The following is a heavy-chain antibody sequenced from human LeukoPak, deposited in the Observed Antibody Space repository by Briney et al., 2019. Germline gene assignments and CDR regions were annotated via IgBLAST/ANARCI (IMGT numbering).Heavy chain of an antibody. CDR1: GGSFSGYY. CDR2: INHSGST. V-gene: IGHV4-34*01. CDR3: ARRRSSSWFDY. Sequence: SETLSLTCAVYGGSFSGYYWSWIRQPPGKGLEWIGEINHSGSTNYNPSLKSRVTISVDTSKNQFPLKLSSVTAADTAVYYCARRRSSSWFDYWGQGTLVTVSS. J-gene: IGHJ4*02. D-gene: IGHD6-13*01.